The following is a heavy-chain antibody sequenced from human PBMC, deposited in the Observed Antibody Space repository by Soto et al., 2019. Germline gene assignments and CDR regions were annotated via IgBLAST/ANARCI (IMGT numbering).Heavy chain of an antibody. CDR1: GYTFTSYY. D-gene: IGHD3-9*01. V-gene: IGHV1-46*01. CDR2: INTSGGST. CDR3: ARFRHYYDILTGYSAVGMDV. Sequence: ASVKVSCKASGYTFTSYYMHWVRQAPGQGLEWMGIINTSGGSTSYAQKFQGRVTMTRDTSTSTVYMELSSLRSEDTAVYYCARFRHYYDILTGYSAVGMDVWGQGTTVTVSS. J-gene: IGHJ6*02.